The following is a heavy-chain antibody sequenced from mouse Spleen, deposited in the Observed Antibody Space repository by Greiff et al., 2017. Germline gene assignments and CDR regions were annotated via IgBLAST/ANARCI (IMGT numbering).Heavy chain of an antibody. Sequence: VQLQQPGAELVMPGASVKLSCKASGYTFTSYWMHWVKQRPGQGLEWIGEIDPADGYTDYNQKFKGKATLTVDKSSSTAYMQLSSLTSEDSAVYSWERSRGTTMPRLAYWGQGTLVTVSA. D-gene: IGHD1-1*01. CDR2: IDPADGYT. J-gene: IGHJ3*01. CDR3: ERSRGTTMPRLAY. CDR1: GYTFTSYW. V-gene: IGHV1-69*01.